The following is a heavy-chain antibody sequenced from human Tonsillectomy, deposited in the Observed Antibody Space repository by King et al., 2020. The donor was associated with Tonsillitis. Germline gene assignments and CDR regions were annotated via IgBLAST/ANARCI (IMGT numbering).Heavy chain of an antibody. D-gene: IGHD4-17*01. CDR1: GFTFSSYA. CDR3: VRDSIDDYGDTGYFDY. J-gene: IGHJ4*02. CDR2: ISYDGSNK. V-gene: IGHV3-30-3*01. Sequence: VQLVESGGGVVQPGRSLRLSCAASGFTFSSYAMHWVRQAPGKGLDWVAVISYDGSNKYYADSVKGRFTISRDNSRNTLYVQMNSLRTEDTAVYYCVRDSIDDYGDTGYFDYWGQGTLVAVSS.